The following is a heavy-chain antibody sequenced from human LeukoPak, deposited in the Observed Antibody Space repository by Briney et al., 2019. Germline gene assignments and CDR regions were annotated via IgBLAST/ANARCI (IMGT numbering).Heavy chain of an antibody. V-gene: IGHV1-8*01. CDR1: GYTFTSYD. CDR3: ARGADYYDSIPDDY. D-gene: IGHD3-22*01. CDR2: MNPNSGNT. J-gene: IGHJ4*02. Sequence: GASAKVSCKASGYTFTSYDINWVRQATGQGLEWMGWMNPNSGNTGYAQKFQGRVTMTRNTSISTAYMELSSLRSEDTAVYYCARGADYYDSIPDDYWGQGTLVTVSS.